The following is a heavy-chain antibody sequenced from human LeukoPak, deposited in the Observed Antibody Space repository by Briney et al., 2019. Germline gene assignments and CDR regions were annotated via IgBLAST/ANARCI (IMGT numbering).Heavy chain of an antibody. D-gene: IGHD1-1*01. V-gene: IGHV3-21*01. CDR2: INNSGDDK. J-gene: IGHJ4*02. CDR3: ARELDRIQDLDS. Sequence: PGGSLRLSCAASGYTFSCCSMNSVRQAPGKGLEWLSSINNSGDDKYHADSVQGRFTISRDNAKNSLYLQMNSLRAEDTAVYYCARELDRIQDLDSWGQGTQVTVSS. CDR1: GYTFSCCS.